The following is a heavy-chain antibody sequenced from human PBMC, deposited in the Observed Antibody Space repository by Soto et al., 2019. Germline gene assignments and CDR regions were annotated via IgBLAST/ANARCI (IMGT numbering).Heavy chain of an antibody. CDR1: GFTFSSYA. CDR3: ASQLVKYSIGWRYTRNWFDP. Sequence: GGSLRLSCAASGFTFSSYAMHWVRQAPGKGLEWVAVISYDGSNKYYADSVKGRFTISRDNSKNTLYLQMNSLRAEDTAVYYCASQLVKYSIGWRYTRNWFDPWGQGTLVTVSS. D-gene: IGHD6-19*01. J-gene: IGHJ5*02. CDR2: ISYDGSNK. V-gene: IGHV3-30-3*01.